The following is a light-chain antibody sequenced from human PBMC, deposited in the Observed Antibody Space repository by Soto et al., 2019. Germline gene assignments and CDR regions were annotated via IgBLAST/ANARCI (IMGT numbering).Light chain of an antibody. CDR1: QGSSTF. V-gene: IGKV1-9*01. CDR3: QHYNSDPEA. J-gene: IGKJ1*01. Sequence: IPLTQSPYSLSASVADRVTSTXRASQGSSTFLDWDQQKPGRAPKXXRDEASTLKRGGPSRFSGRGAGTDFTLTSSSLQPDDFATYSCQHYNSDPEAFGQGTKVDI. CDR2: EAS.